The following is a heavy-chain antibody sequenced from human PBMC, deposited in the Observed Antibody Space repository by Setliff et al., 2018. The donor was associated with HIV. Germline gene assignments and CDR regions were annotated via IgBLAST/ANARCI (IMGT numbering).Heavy chain of an antibody. CDR2: ISGSGSRV. J-gene: IGHJ4*02. V-gene: IGHV3-48*01. CDR1: GFTFSSCS. CDR3: ARDLIWGFDY. Sequence: PGGSLRLSCAASGFTFSSCSMNWVRQSPGKGLEWVSYISGSGSRVDYADSVKGRFTVSRDNTRSSLYLQVNSLRSDDTAVYYCARDLIWGFDYWGQGTPVTVSS. D-gene: IGHD3-16*01.